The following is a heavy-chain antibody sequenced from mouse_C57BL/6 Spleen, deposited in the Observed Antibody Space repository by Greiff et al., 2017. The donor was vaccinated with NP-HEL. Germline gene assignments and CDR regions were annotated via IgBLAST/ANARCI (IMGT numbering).Heavy chain of an antibody. V-gene: IGHV1-69*01. Sequence: QVQLQQSGAELVMPGASVKLSCKASGYTFTSYWMHWVKQRPGQGLEWIGEIDPSDSYTNYNQKFKGKSTLTVDKSSSTAYMQLSSLTSEDSAVYYCASGDYDFDYWGQGTTLTVSS. CDR3: ASGDYDFDY. CDR1: GYTFTSYW. CDR2: IDPSDSYT. J-gene: IGHJ2*01. D-gene: IGHD2-4*01.